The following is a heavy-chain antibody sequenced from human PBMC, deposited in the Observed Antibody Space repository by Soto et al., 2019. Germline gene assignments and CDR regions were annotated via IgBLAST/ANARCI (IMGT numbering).Heavy chain of an antibody. CDR1: GGSISSGDYY. V-gene: IGHV4-31*03. D-gene: IGHD3-3*01. Sequence: QVQLQESGPGLVKPSQTLSLTCTVSGGSISSGDYYWSWIRLHPGKGLEWIGYIYYSGSTYYNPSLKSRVTXSXDPXKNQFSLKLSSVTAADTAVYYCARWWSGSRQGFDPWGQGTLVTVSS. J-gene: IGHJ5*02. CDR2: IYYSGST. CDR3: ARWWSGSRQGFDP.